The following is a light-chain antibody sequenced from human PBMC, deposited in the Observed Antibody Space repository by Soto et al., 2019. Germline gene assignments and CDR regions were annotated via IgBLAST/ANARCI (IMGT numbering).Light chain of an antibody. CDR1: QSVSSRF. CDR3: HYYDDSPPFP. CDR2: GAS. V-gene: IGKV3-20*01. Sequence: EIVLTQSPGTLSLSPGERATFSCRASQSVSSRFLAWYRQKPGQAPRLLIYGASSRATGIPDRFSGSGSGTDFTLTISRLEPEDFAVYYCHYYDDSPPFPFGPGTKVDIK. J-gene: IGKJ3*01.